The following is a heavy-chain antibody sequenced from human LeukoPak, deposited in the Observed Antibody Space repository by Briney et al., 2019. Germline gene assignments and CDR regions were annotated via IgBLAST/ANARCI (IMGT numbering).Heavy chain of an antibody. J-gene: IGHJ4*02. D-gene: IGHD3-16*01. Sequence: PGGSLRLSCAASGFTFDDYAMHWVRQAPGKGLEWVSGISWNSGSIGCADSVKGRFTISRDNAKNSLYLQMNSLRAEDMALYYCAKGGDPEYDYVWGSPFDYWGQGTLVTVSS. V-gene: IGHV3-9*03. CDR2: ISWNSGSI. CDR1: GFTFDDYA. CDR3: AKGGDPEYDYVWGSPFDY.